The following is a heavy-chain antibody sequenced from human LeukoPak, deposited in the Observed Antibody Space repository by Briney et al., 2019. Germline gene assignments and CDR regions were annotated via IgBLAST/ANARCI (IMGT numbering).Heavy chain of an antibody. Sequence: ASVKVSCKASGYTFSGYYLHWVRQAPGQGLEWMGWINPNSGATNYAQKFQGRVAMTRDTSVSTIYMELSGLKFDDTAVYYCASRIGSSWFERLHWYFDLWGRGTLVTVSS. CDR3: ASRIGSSWFERLHWYFDL. V-gene: IGHV1-2*02. CDR2: INPNSGAT. J-gene: IGHJ2*01. D-gene: IGHD6-13*01. CDR1: GYTFSGYY.